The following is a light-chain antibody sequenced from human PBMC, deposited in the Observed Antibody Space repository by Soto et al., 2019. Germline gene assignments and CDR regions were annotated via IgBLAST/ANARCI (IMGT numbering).Light chain of an antibody. J-gene: IGKJ1*01. Sequence: EIVMTQSPATLSVSPGERATLSFRASQSVSSNLAWYQQKPGQAPRLLIYGASTRATGIPARFSGSGSGTEFTITISSLQSEDFAVYYCQQYNNWPPWTFGQWTKVEIK. CDR1: QSVSSN. V-gene: IGKV3-15*01. CDR2: GAS. CDR3: QQYNNWPPWT.